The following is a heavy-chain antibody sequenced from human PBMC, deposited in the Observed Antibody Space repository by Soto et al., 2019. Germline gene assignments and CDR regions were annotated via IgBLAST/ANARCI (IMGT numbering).Heavy chain of an antibody. Sequence: SETLSLTCTVSGGSISSNNYYWGWIRQPPGKGLEWIGTIYYSGSTYYNPSLKSRVSISVDTSKNQFSLKLSSVTAADTAVYYCARHIHHVSGSYSPFDYWGQGTLVTVSS. CDR3: ARHIHHVSGSYSPFDY. J-gene: IGHJ4*02. V-gene: IGHV4-39*01. D-gene: IGHD3-10*01. CDR2: IYYSGST. CDR1: GGSISSNNYY.